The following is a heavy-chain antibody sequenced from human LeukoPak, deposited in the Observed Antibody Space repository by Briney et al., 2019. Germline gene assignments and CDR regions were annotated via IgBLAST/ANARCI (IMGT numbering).Heavy chain of an antibody. V-gene: IGHV3-49*03. Sequence: GGSLRLSCTASGFTLGDYATSWFRQAPGKGLEWVGFIRSKAYGGTTEYAASVKGRFTISRDDSKSIAYLQMNSLKTEDTAVYYCTRDTYYDFWSGYALDPWGQGTLVTVSS. CDR3: TRDTYYDFWSGYALDP. CDR1: GFTLGDYA. CDR2: IRSKAYGGTT. J-gene: IGHJ5*02. D-gene: IGHD3-3*01.